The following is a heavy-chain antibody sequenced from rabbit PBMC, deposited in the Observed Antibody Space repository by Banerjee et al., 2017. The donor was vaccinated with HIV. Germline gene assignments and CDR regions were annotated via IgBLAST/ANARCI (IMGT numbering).Heavy chain of an antibody. CDR2: IYSSSGST. D-gene: IGHD2-1*01. CDR1: GFTISSTYW. Sequence: QSLEESGGDLVKPGASLTLTCTASGFTISSTYWICWVRQAPGKGLEWIACIYSSSGSTYYASWAKGRFTISKTSSTTVTLQMTSLTAADTATYFCARDGGLWSSDLWGQGTLVTVS. V-gene: IGHV1S40*01. CDR3: ARDGGLWSSDL. J-gene: IGHJ3*01.